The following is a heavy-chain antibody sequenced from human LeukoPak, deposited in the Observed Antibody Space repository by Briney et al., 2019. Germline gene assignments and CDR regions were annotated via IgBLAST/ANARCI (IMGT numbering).Heavy chain of an antibody. CDR1: GFTFDDYA. V-gene: IGHV3-9*03. Sequence: PGGSLRLSCAASGFTFDDYAMHWVRQAPGKRLEWVSGISWNSGSIGYADSVKGRFTISRDNAKNSLYLQMNSLRAEDMALYYCARAGSSSIRYYYYMDVWGKGTTVTVSS. J-gene: IGHJ6*03. CDR3: ARAGSSSIRYYYYMDV. CDR2: ISWNSGSI. D-gene: IGHD6-6*01.